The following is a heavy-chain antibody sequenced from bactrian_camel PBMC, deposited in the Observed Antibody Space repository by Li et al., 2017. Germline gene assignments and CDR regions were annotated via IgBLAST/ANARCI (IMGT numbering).Heavy chain of an antibody. CDR1: GFTFSIYA. J-gene: IGHJ4*01. Sequence: VQLVESGGGYVQPGGSLRLSCEASGFTFSIYAMSWVRQAPGKALEWVSTISNGGGVIYYADFVKGRFTISRDNAKNTLYLQLNSLKTEDTAMYYCLVGFDYWGQGTQVTVS. CDR3: LVGFDY. V-gene: IGHV3S31*01. D-gene: IGHD2*01. CDR2: ISNGGGVI.